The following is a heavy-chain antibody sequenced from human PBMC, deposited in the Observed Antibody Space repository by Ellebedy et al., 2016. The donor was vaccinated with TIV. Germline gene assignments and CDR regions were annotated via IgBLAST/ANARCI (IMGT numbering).Heavy chain of an antibody. V-gene: IGHV3-15*01. Sequence: GESLKISCAASGFTFSDAWMNWVRQAPGKGLEWVGRIKSKTDGGTTEYATPVKDRFTISRDDSKNTLFLQMNTLKTEDTAVYHCTRNRIGNWFDPWGQGTLVTVSS. CDR3: TRNRIGNWFDP. CDR2: IKSKTDGGTT. D-gene: IGHD2/OR15-2a*01. CDR1: GFTFSDAW. J-gene: IGHJ5*02.